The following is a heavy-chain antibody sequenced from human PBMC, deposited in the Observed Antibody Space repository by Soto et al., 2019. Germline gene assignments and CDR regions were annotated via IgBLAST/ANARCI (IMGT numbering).Heavy chain of an antibody. CDR2: ISGSAGST. V-gene: IGHV3-23*01. Sequence: PGGSLRLSCAASGFTFNNYAINWVRQSPGKGLEWVSVISGSAGSTYYADSVKGRFTITRDNSKNTLYLQMSSLRAEDTAVYYCAKAGGAAGTVDYFGYWGQGTLVTVSS. D-gene: IGHD6-13*01. J-gene: IGHJ4*02. CDR3: AKAGGAAGTVDYFGY. CDR1: GFTFNNYA.